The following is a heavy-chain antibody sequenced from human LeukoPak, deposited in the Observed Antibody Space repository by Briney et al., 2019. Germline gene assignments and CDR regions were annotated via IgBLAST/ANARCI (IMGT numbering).Heavy chain of an antibody. D-gene: IGHD1-26*01. J-gene: IGHJ4*02. CDR3: ARGFATGGSIDY. CDR2: MTPNSGNP. CDR1: GYTFTSYG. V-gene: IGHV1-8*02. Sequence: ASVKVSCKASGYTFTSYGINWVRQATGQGLEWMGWMTPNSGNPGYAQKFQGRVTMTRNTSISTAYMELSSLRSEDTAVYYCARGFATGGSIDYWGQGTLVTVSS.